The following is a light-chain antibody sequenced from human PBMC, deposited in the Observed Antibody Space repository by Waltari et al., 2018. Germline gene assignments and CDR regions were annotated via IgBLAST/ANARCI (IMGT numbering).Light chain of an antibody. V-gene: IGLV1-44*01. CDR2: NNN. Sequence: QSVLTQPPPASATPGQRVTISCSGRNSNIGSNPVPWYQHLPRTAPKFLIYNNNQRPSGVPARFSGSKSGTSAFLAISGLQSEDEADYYCASWDDRLNGYVLGTGTKVTAL. J-gene: IGLJ1*01. CDR1: NSNIGSNP. CDR3: ASWDDRLNGYV.